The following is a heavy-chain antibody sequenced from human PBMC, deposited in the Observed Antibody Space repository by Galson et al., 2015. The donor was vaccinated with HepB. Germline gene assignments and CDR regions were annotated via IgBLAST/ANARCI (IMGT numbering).Heavy chain of an antibody. D-gene: IGHD6-25*01. V-gene: IGHV1-8*01. J-gene: IGHJ4*02. CDR2: MNPVSGNT. CDR3: TRGPFPSGF. Sequence: SVKVSCKASGYTFTSYDIHWVRQATGQGLEWMGWMNPVSGNTGYVQKFQGRVTMTRSTSISSAYMELSSLTSEDTAVYYCTRGPFPSGFWGQGTLVTVSS. CDR1: GYTFTSYD.